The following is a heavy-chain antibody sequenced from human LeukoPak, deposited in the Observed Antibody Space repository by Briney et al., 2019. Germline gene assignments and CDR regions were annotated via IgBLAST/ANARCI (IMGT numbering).Heavy chain of an antibody. CDR1: GGSISSGSYY. CDR3: ARDLGVNDY. Sequence: SETLSLTCTVSGGSISSGSYYWSWIRQPAGKGLEWIGRIYTSGSTNYNPSLKSRVTIPVDTSKNQFSLKLSSVTAADTAVYYCARDLGVNDYWGQGTLVTVSS. CDR2: IYTSGST. J-gene: IGHJ4*02. V-gene: IGHV4-61*02. D-gene: IGHD1-26*01.